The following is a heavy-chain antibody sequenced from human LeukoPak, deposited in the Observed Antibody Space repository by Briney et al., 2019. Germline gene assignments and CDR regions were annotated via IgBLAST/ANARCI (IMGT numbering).Heavy chain of an antibody. CDR3: ARDRHSNYDY. D-gene: IGHD4-11*01. CDR1: GFTLSSYA. V-gene: IGHV3-30-3*01. J-gene: IGHJ4*02. CDR2: ISYDGSNK. Sequence: PGRSLRLSCAASGFTLSSYAMHWVRQAPGKGLEWVAVISYDGSNKYYADSVKGRFTISRDNSKNTLYLQMNSLRAEDTAVYYCARDRHSNYDYWGQGTLVTVSS.